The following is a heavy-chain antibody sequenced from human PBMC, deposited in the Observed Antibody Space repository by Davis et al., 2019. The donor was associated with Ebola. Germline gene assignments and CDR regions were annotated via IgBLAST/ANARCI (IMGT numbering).Heavy chain of an antibody. J-gene: IGHJ4*02. V-gene: IGHV5-51*01. CDR2: IYPGDSDT. Sequence: KVSCKGSGYSFTSYWIGWVRQMPGKGLEWMGIIYPGDSDTTYSPSFQGQVTISADKSINTAYLQWNSLRASDTAIYYCARRDSVSWYFDYWGQATLVTVAS. CDR3: ARRDSVSWYFDY. CDR1: GYSFTSYW. D-gene: IGHD5/OR15-5a*01.